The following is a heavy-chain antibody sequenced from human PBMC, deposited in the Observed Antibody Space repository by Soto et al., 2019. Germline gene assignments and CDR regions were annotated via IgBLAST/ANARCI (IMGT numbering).Heavy chain of an antibody. Sequence: ASVKFSCKVSXYTLTEFSMHCVRQAPGKGLEWMGGFDREDGETIYAQKFQGRVTMTEDTSTNTAYMELSSLRSEDTAVYYCAADGYCSGGSCFYHWYLDLWG. CDR2: FDREDGET. J-gene: IGHJ2*01. CDR1: XYTLTEFS. D-gene: IGHD2-15*01. V-gene: IGHV1-24*01. CDR3: AADGYCSGGSCFYHWYLDL.